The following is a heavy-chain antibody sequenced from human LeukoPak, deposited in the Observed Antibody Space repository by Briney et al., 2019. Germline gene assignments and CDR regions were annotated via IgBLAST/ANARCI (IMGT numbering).Heavy chain of an antibody. V-gene: IGHV4-34*01. CDR3: ARQLYGSDY. J-gene: IGHJ4*02. D-gene: IGHD4-17*01. Sequence: PSETLSLTCDVSGVSFSTYYWRGIRQSPEKGLEWIGEVNHSGYTNYNPSIKGRVTISVDTSKNQCSLKLSSVTAADTAVYYCARQLYGSDYWGQGTLVTVSS. CDR2: VNHSGYT. CDR1: GVSFSTYY.